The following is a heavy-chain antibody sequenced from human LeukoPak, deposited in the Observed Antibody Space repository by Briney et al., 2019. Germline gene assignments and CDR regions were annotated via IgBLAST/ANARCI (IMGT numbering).Heavy chain of an antibody. CDR3: ARGNGASYYDFWSGYYFAPYYYYMDV. D-gene: IGHD3-3*01. V-gene: IGHV1-8*01. CDR2: MNPNSGNT. CDR1: GYTFTSYD. Sequence: GASVKVSCKASGYTFTSYDFNWVRQATGQGLEWMGWMNPNSGNTGYAHKFQGRVTMTRNTSISTAYMELSRLRSEDTAVYYCARGNGASYYDFWSGYYFAPYYYYMDVWGKGTTVTVSS. J-gene: IGHJ6*03.